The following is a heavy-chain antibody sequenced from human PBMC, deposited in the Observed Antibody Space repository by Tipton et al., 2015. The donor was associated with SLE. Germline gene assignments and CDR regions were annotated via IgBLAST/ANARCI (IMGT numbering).Heavy chain of an antibody. J-gene: IGHJ6*03. CDR1: GFTFSDYY. Sequence: LRLSCAASGFTFSDYYMSWIRQAPGKGLEWVSYISSSGSTIYYADSVKGRFTISRDNAKNSLYLQMNSVRAEDTAVYYCAVAARPPYYYYYMDVWGKGTTVTVSS. D-gene: IGHD6-6*01. CDR2: ISSSGSTI. CDR3: AVAARPPYYYYYMDV. V-gene: IGHV3-11*01.